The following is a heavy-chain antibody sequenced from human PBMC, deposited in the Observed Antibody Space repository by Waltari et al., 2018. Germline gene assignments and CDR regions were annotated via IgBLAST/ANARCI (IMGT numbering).Heavy chain of an antibody. CDR1: GGTFSSYT. V-gene: IGHV1-69*02. D-gene: IGHD6-19*01. CDR3: ARNEIAVAGNGNGMDV. CDR2: IIPILGIA. J-gene: IGHJ6*02. Sequence: QVQLVQSGAEVQKPGSSVKVSCKASGGTFSSYTISWVRQAPGQGLEWMGRIIPILGIANYAQKFKGRVTITADKSTSTAYMELSSLRSEDTAGYYCARNEIAVAGNGNGMDVWGQGTTVTVSS.